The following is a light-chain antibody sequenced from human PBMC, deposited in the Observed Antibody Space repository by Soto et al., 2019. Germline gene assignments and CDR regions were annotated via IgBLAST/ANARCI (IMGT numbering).Light chain of an antibody. CDR1: SSDVGGYSF. Sequence: QSALTQPASVSGSPGQSIAISCTGTSSDVGGYSFVSWYQQHPGKAPKVMIYDVSNRPSGVSDRFSGSKSGNTASLTISGLQAKDEADYYCSSYTSSSLYVFGTGTKVTVL. CDR2: DVS. V-gene: IGLV2-14*01. CDR3: SSYTSSSLYV. J-gene: IGLJ1*01.